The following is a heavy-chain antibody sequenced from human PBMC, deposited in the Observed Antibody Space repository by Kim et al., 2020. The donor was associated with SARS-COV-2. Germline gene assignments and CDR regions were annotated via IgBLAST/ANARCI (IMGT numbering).Heavy chain of an antibody. V-gene: IGHV3-53*01. CDR2: LYSGGNT. D-gene: IGHD2-2*02. J-gene: IGHJ3*01. CDR3: AKGLYCRSTNCYKGVDAFDV. Sequence: GGSLRLSCAVSGFTVSGNYMSWVRQAPGKGLEWVSVLYSGGNTYYADSVKGRFTISRDNSKNTLYLQMNSLRAEDTAVYYCAKGLYCRSTNCYKGVDAFDVWGQGTMVTVSS. CDR1: GFTVSGNY.